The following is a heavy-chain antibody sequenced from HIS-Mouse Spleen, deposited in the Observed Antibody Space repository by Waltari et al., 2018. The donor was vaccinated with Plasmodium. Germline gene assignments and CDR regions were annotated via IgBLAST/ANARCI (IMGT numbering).Heavy chain of an antibody. CDR2: INHSGST. D-gene: IGHD3-3*01. CDR3: ARVTSSGVYWYFDL. CDR1: GGSFSGYY. J-gene: IGHJ2*01. Sequence: QVQLQQWGAGLLKPSETLSLTCAVYGGSFSGYYWSWLRQRPGKGLEWIGEINHSGSTNYNPSLKSRVTISVDTSKNQFSLKLSSVTAADTAVYYCARVTSSGVYWYFDLWGRGTLVTVSS. V-gene: IGHV4-34*01.